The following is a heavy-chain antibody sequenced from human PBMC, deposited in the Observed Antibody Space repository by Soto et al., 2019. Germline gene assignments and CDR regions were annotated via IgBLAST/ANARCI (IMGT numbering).Heavy chain of an antibody. CDR3: AHLYRAASGTRYYFDY. D-gene: IGHD6-13*01. J-gene: IGHJ4*02. CDR1: GFSFSTSAVG. V-gene: IGHV2-5*02. CDR2: IYWDDDK. Sequence: QITLTESGPTLVKPTQTLTLTCTFSGFSFSTSAVGVGWIRQPPGKALEWLALIYWDDDKRYSPFLKSRLSIPKDPSTNQVVLTMTNMDPVDTGTYYCAHLYRAASGTRYYFDYRGQGTLVTVSS.